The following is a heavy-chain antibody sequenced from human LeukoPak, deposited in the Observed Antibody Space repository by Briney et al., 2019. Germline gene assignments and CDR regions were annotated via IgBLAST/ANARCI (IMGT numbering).Heavy chain of an antibody. J-gene: IGHJ4*02. CDR3: ARAKTDIVVVVAYFDY. V-gene: IGHV3-7*01. D-gene: IGHD2-15*01. CDR1: GFTFSNYW. CDR2: IKQDGSEK. Sequence: PGGSLRLSCAASGFTFSNYWMSWVRQAPGKGLEWVANIKQDGSEKYYVDSVKGRFTISRDNAKNSLYLQMNSLRAEDTAVYYCARAKTDIVVVVAYFDYWGRGTLVTVSS.